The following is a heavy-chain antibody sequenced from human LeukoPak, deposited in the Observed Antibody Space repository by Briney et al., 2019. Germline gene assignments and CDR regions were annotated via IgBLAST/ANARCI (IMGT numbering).Heavy chain of an antibody. CDR2: INTDGSST. Sequence: GGSLRLSCAASGFTFSSYWMHWVRQAPGKGLVWVSRINTDGSSTSYADSVKGRFTISRDNAKNTLYLQMNSLRAEDTAVYYCARDPRFYYYYMDVWGKGTTVTVSS. V-gene: IGHV3-74*01. CDR1: GFTFSSYW. CDR3: ARDPRFYYYYMDV. D-gene: IGHD3-16*01. J-gene: IGHJ6*03.